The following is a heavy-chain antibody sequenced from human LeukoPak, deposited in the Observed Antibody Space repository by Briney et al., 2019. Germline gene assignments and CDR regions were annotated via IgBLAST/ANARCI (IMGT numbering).Heavy chain of an antibody. CDR1: GDSISSTTYW. D-gene: IGHD4-11*01. CDR2: MSYVGIT. Sequence: SETPSLTCTVSGDSISSTTYWWGWIRQSPGKGLEWIGSMSYVGITSYNPSPKSRATISVDTSKNQFSLMLNSVTAADTAVYYCTRLPLDYSLDHWGQGTPVSVSS. V-gene: IGHV4-39*01. CDR3: TRLPLDYSLDH. J-gene: IGHJ4*02.